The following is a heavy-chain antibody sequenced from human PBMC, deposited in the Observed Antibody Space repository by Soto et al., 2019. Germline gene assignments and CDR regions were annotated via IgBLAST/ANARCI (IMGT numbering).Heavy chain of an antibody. CDR1: GVTFSSYD. CDR3: AKAFAAYYFDY. D-gene: IGHD6-25*01. V-gene: IGHV3-23*01. J-gene: IGHJ4*02. Sequence: GGSLRLSCAASGVTFSSYDMSWVRQAPGKGLEWVSVISGSGGSTYYADSVKGRFTISRDNSKNTLYLQMNSLRAEDTAVYYCAKAFAAYYFDYWGQGTLVTAPQ. CDR2: ISGSGGST.